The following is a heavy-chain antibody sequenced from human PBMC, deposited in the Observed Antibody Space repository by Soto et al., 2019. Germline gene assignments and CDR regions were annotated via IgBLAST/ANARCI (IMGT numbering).Heavy chain of an antibody. Sequence: QVQLQESGPGLVKPSETLSLTCTVSGGSVSSGRYYWSWIRQPPGKGREWIGYIYYSGSTNYNPSLKSRVSMSVDTSKKQCSLKLSSVTAADTAVYYCASVVGASFDYWGQGTLVTVSS. CDR1: GGSVSSGRYY. J-gene: IGHJ4*02. CDR3: ASVVGASFDY. CDR2: IYYSGST. D-gene: IGHD1-26*01. V-gene: IGHV4-61*01.